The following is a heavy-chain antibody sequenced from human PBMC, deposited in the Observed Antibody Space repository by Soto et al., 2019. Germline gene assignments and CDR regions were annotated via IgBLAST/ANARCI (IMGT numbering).Heavy chain of an antibody. CDR3: ARERAGYYSHVVY. D-gene: IGHD3-22*01. Sequence: QVYLVQSGAEVKKPGSSVKVSCKALRGTFTNYAFSWVRQAPGQGLEWMGGIMPFFGSGNYAQKFQGRINITADASTSSVYLELTSLRSGTTAVYYCARERAGYYSHVVYLGQGTLVTVSA. CDR1: RGTFTNYA. CDR2: IMPFFGSG. V-gene: IGHV1-69*01. J-gene: IGHJ4*02.